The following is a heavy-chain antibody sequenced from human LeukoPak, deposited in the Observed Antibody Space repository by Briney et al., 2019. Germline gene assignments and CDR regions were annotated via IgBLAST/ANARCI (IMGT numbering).Heavy chain of an antibody. CDR1: GFTFSDYY. Sequence: GGSLRLSCAASGFTFSDYYMSWIRQAPGKGLEWVSYISSSGSTIYYADSVKGRFTIPRDNAKSSLYLQMNSLRAEDTAVYYCARERLGYSYAFDIWGQGTMVTVSS. J-gene: IGHJ3*02. CDR3: ARERLGYSYAFDI. CDR2: ISSSGSTI. D-gene: IGHD5-18*01. V-gene: IGHV3-11*01.